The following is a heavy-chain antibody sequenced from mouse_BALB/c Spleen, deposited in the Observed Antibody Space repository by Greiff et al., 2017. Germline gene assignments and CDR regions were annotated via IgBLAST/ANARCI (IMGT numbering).Heavy chain of an antibody. CDR1: GFTFSSYA. Sequence: EVKVVESGGGLVKPGGSLKLSCAASGFTFSSYAMSWVRQTPEKRLEWVASISSGGSTYYPDSVKGRFTISRDNARNILYLQVSSLRSEDTAMYYCARSYDYGGAMDDWGQGTSVTVSS. V-gene: IGHV5-6-5*01. CDR3: ARSYDYGGAMDD. J-gene: IGHJ4*01. CDR2: ISSGGST. D-gene: IGHD2-4*01.